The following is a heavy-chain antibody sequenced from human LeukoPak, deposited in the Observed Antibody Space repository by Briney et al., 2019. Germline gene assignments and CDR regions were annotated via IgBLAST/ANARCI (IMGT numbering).Heavy chain of an antibody. CDR3: ARAKEYYYDSSGAPYDY. V-gene: IGHV1-46*01. J-gene: IGHJ4*02. Sequence: GASVKVSCKASGYTFTSYYMHWVRQAPGQGLEWMGIINPSGGSTGYAQKFQGRVTTTRDTSTSTVYMELSSLRSEDTAVYYCARAKEYYYDSSGAPYDYWGQGTLVTVSS. D-gene: IGHD3-22*01. CDR2: INPSGGST. CDR1: GYTFTSYY.